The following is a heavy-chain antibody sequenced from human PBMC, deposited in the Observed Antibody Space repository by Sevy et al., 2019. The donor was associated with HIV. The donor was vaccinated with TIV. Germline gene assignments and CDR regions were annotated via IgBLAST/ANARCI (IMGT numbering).Heavy chain of an antibody. Sequence: SQTLSLTCAISGDSVSSSSSTWTWIRQSPSRGLEWLGRTYYRSKWYNDYAVSMKGRITINPDTSKNLFSLQLNSVTPEDAAVYYCARGYAGMDVWGQGTTVTVSS. CDR2: TYYRSKWYN. CDR1: GDSVSSSSST. D-gene: IGHD5-12*01. V-gene: IGHV6-1*01. CDR3: ARGYAGMDV. J-gene: IGHJ6*02.